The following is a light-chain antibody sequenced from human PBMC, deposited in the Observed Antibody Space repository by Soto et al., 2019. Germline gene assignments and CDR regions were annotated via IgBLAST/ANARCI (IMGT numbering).Light chain of an antibody. CDR1: QSVSSY. J-gene: IGKJ5*01. CDR3: QQRSNWPIT. CDR2: DAS. Sequence: EIVLTQSPATLSLSPGERATLSCRASQSVSSYLAWYQQKPGQAPRLLIYDASNRATGIPARFSGSGSGTDFTLTISSPEPEDFAVYYCQQRSNWPITFGQGTRREIK. V-gene: IGKV3-11*01.